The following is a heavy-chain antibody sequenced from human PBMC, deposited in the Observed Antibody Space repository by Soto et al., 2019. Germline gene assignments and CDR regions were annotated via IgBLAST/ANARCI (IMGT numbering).Heavy chain of an antibody. CDR2: IKQDGSEK. D-gene: IGHD1-1*01. J-gene: IGHJ6*03. CDR3: ARVNLLPIGNKYYMDV. CDR1: GFTFSSYW. V-gene: IGHV3-7*01. Sequence: GGSLSLSCAASGFTFSSYWMSWVRQAPGKGLEWVANIKQDGSEKYYVDSVKGRFTISRDNAKNSLYLQMNSLRAEDTAVYYCARVNLLPIGNKYYMDVWGKGTTVTVSS.